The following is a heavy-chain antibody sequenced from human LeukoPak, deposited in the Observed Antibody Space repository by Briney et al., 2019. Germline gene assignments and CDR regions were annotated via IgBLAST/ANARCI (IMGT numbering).Heavy chain of an antibody. Sequence: GASVKVSCKASGYTFTSYYMHWVRQAPGQGLEWMGIINPSGGSTSYAQKFQGRVTMTRDTSTSTAYMELRSLRSDDTAVYYCARVRTIGWLALMGPDYWGQGTLVTVSS. V-gene: IGHV1-46*01. D-gene: IGHD3-22*01. CDR3: ARVRTIGWLALMGPDY. CDR1: GYTFTSYY. J-gene: IGHJ4*02. CDR2: INPSGGST.